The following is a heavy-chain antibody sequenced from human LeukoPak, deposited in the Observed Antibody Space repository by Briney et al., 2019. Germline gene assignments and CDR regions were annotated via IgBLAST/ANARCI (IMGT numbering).Heavy chain of an antibody. J-gene: IGHJ3*02. CDR2: IYYSGST. V-gene: IGHV4-39*01. Sequence: PSETLSLTCTVSGGSISSSSYYWGWIRQPPGKGLEWIGSIYYSGSTYYSPSLKSRVTISVDTSQNQFSLKLSSVTAADTAVYYCARQPRYCSGGSCLDDAFDIWGQGTMVTVSS. D-gene: IGHD2-15*01. CDR3: ARQPRYCSGGSCLDDAFDI. CDR1: GGSISSSSYY.